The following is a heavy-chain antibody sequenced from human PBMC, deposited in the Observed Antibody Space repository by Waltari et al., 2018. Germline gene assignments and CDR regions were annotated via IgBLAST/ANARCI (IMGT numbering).Heavy chain of an antibody. Sequence: QVQLVQSGAEVKKPGSSVKVSCKASGGTFGSYGISWVRQAPGEGLEWMGGIIPIFGTAPNYAQKFQGRLTVTADESTATVYMDLSSLRSDDTAIYYCTRRELGGAFDPWGQGTLVTVSS. CDR1: GGTFGSYG. CDR2: IIPIFGTAP. V-gene: IGHV1-69*12. D-gene: IGHD3-16*01. J-gene: IGHJ5*01. CDR3: TRRELGGAFDP.